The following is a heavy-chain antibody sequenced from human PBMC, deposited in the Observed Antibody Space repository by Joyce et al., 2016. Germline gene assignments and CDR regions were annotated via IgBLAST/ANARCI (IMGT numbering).Heavy chain of an antibody. CDR1: GGDFSNYT. V-gene: IGHV1-69*12. CDR2: IIPFSGAA. J-gene: IGHJ6*02. CDR3: ARGGTSSDHYFFYTLDV. Sequence: QVLLVQSGAAVKRPGSSLRVSCKSSGGDFSNYTVNWVRQAPGQRLEWMGGIIPFSGAAKYAEDFQGRVTLTADQSTRTAYLELSSLTSADTAVYYCARGGTSSDHYFFYTLDVWGPGTTVIVSS. D-gene: IGHD1-14*01.